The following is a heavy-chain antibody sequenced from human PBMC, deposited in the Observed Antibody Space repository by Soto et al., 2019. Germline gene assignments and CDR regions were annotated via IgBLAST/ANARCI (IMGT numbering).Heavy chain of an antibody. CDR3: AKSSVVYGDYEGPKYYFHY. V-gene: IGHV3-23*01. D-gene: IGHD4-17*01. CDR2: ISVGGGST. CDR1: GFTFSRYA. Sequence: GGSLRLSCAASGFTFSRYAMSWVRQAPGKGLEWVSAISVGGGSTYYADSVKGRLTISRDNSKNTLYLQMNSLRAEDTAVYYCAKSSVVYGDYEGPKYYFHYWGQGTLGTVSS. J-gene: IGHJ4*02.